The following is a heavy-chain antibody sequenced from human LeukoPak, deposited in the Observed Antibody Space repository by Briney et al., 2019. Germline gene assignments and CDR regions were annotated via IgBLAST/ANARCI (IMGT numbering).Heavy chain of an antibody. V-gene: IGHV4-59*01. D-gene: IGHD6-19*01. CDR2: IYYSGST. CDR1: GGSIRSYY. J-gene: IGHJ4*02. CDR3: AREVGSGGYFDY. Sequence: SETLSLTCTVSGGSIRSYYWSWIRQPPGTGLEWIGYIYYSGSTNYNPSLKSRVTISVDTSKNQFSLKLSSVTAADTAVYYCAREVGSGGYFDYWGQGTLVTVSS.